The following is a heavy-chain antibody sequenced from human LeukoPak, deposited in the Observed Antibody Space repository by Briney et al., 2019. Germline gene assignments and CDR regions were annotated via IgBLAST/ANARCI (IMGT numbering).Heavy chain of an antibody. CDR3: TRGAGWLIDY. J-gene: IGHJ4*02. V-gene: IGHV4-61*02. CDR1: GGSISSGSYY. CDR2: IYTSGST. Sequence: PSQTLSLTCTVSGGSISSGSYYWSRLRQPAGKGLEWIGRIYTSGSTNYNPSLKSRVAISADTSKNQFSLKLNSLTTADTAVYYCTRGAGWLIDYWGQGILVTVSS. D-gene: IGHD3-16*01.